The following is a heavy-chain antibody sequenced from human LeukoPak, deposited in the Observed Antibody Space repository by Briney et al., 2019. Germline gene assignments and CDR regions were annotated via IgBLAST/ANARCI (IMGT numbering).Heavy chain of an antibody. Sequence: SSETLSLTCAVYGGSFSGYYWSWIRQPPGKGLEWIGEINHSGSTNYNPSLKSRVTTSVDTSKNQFSLKLSSVTAADTAVYYCARGAKWGGNWFDPWGQGTLVTVSS. CDR3: ARGAKWGGNWFDP. D-gene: IGHD2-8*01. CDR2: INHSGST. J-gene: IGHJ5*02. V-gene: IGHV4-34*01. CDR1: GGSFSGYY.